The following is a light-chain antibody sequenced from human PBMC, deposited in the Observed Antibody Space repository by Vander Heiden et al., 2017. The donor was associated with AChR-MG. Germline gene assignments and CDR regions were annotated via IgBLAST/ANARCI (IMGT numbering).Light chain of an antibody. CDR3: QQSYSTPGT. V-gene: IGKV1-39*01. CDR1: QSISSY. CDR2: AAS. J-gene: IGKJ1*01. Sequence: EIKRTQSPSSLSASVGDRVTITCRASQSISSYLNWYQQKPGKAPKLLIYAASSLQSGVPSRFSGSGSGTDFTLTISSLQPEDFATYYCQQSYSTPGTFGQGTKVEIK.